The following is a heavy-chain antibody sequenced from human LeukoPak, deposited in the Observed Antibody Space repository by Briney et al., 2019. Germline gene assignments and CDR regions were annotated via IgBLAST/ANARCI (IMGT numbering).Heavy chain of an antibody. CDR2: IYYSGST. D-gene: IGHD4-23*01. J-gene: IGHJ4*02. V-gene: IGHV4-31*03. Sequence: PSQTLSLTCTVSGGSISSGGYYWSWIRQHPGKGLEWIGYIYYSGSTYYNPSLKSRVTISVDTSKNEFSLSLSSVTAADTAVYYCARDARWSRKGSAVDYWGQGTLVTVPS. CDR3: ARDARWSRKGSAVDY. CDR1: GGSISSGGYY.